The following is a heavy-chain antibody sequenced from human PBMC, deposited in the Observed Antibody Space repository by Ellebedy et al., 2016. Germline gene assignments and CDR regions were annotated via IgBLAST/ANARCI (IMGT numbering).Heavy chain of an antibody. CDR3: ARDLWFGELYGMDV. CDR1: GFTFSSYW. Sequence: LSLTCAASGFTFSSYWMHWVRQAPGKGLVWVSRINSDGSSTSYADSVKGRFTISRDNAKNTLYLQMNSLRAEDTAVYYCARDLWFGELYGMDVWGQGTTVTVSS. J-gene: IGHJ6*02. D-gene: IGHD3-10*01. CDR2: INSDGSST. V-gene: IGHV3-74*01.